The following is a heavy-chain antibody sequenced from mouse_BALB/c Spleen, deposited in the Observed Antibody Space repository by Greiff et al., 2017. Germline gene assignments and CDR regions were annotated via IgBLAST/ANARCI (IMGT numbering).Heavy chain of an antibody. D-gene: IGHD2-14*01. V-gene: IGHV1-4*02. CDR1: GYTFTSYT. J-gene: IGHJ2*01. Sequence: QVQLQQSAAELARPGASVKMSCKASGYTFTSYTMHWVKQRPGQGLEWIGYINPSSGYTEYNQKFKDKTTLTADKSSSTAYMQLSSLTSEDSAVYYCARAGYRYFDYWGQGTTLTVSA. CDR3: ARAGYRYFDY. CDR2: INPSSGYT.